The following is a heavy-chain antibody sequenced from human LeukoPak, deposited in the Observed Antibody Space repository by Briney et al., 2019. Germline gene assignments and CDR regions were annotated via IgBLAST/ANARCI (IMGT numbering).Heavy chain of an antibody. CDR2: INHSGST. CDR1: GVSISSSNSY. J-gene: IGHJ4*02. D-gene: IGHD5-18*01. V-gene: IGHV4-39*07. Sequence: PSETLSLTCTVSGVSISSSNSYWGWIRQPPGKGLEWIGEINHSGSTNYNPSLKSRVTISVDTSKNQFSLKLSSVTAADTAVYYCENLDTAMAATRDYWGQGTLVTVSS. CDR3: ENLDTAMAATRDY.